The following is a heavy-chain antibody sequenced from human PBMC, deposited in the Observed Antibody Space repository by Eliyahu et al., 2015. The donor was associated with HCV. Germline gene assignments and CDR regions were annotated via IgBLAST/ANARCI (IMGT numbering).Heavy chain of an antibody. J-gene: IGHJ4*02. CDR1: XFTFSNXX. Sequence: AQLVESGGGLVQPGGSLRLSCXASXFTFSNXXMHWVRQAPGKGLXWVSLINSDGTSTTYADSVKGRFTISRDNAKNTMHLQMNSLRVEDTAVYFCARMSFTYYYDSSGYYPFEYWGQGTLVTVSS. CDR2: INSDGTST. V-gene: IGHV3-74*01. CDR3: ARMSFTYYYDSSGYYPFEY. D-gene: IGHD3-22*01.